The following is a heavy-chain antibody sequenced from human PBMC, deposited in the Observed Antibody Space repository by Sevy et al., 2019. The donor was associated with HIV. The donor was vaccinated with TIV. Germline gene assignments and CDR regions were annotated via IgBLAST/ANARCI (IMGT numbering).Heavy chain of an antibody. J-gene: IGHJ4*02. D-gene: IGHD3-22*01. CDR2: IIPIFGTA. CDR3: ARGPPYYYDSSGYPHAYFFEY. V-gene: IGHV1-69*13. CDR1: GGTFSSYA. Sequence: ASVKVSCKASGGTFSSYAISWVRQAPGQGLEWMGGIIPIFGTANYAQKFQGRVTITADESTSTAYMELSSLRSEDTAVYYCARGPPYYYDSSGYPHAYFFEYWGQGTLVTLSS.